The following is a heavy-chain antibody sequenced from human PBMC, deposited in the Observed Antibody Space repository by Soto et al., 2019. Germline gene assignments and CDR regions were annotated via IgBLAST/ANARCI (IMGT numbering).Heavy chain of an antibody. CDR1: GGSIXRYY. CDR2: IYYSGST. CDR3: ERHRSPAY. J-gene: IGHJ1*01. V-gene: IGHV4-59*01. Sequence: SETLSLTCTVSGGSIXRYYWSWIRQPPGKGLEWIGYIYYSGSTNYNPSLKSRVTISVDTSKNQFSLKLSSVTAADTAVYYFERHRSPAYWAQGTLVPVPS.